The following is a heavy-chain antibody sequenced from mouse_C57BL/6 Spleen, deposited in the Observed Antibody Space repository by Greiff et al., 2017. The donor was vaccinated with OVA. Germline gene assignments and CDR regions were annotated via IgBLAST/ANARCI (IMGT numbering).Heavy chain of an antibody. V-gene: IGHV1-80*01. CDR3: ARSPTGRGYYFDY. CDR1: GYAFSSYW. Sequence: VKLQESGAELVKPGASVKISCKASGYAFSSYWMNWVKQRPGKGLEWIGQIYPGDGDTNYNGKFKGKATLTADKSSSTAYMQLSSLTSEDSAVYFCARSPTGRGYYFDYWGQGTTLTVSS. J-gene: IGHJ2*01. CDR2: IYPGDGDT. D-gene: IGHD2-10*01.